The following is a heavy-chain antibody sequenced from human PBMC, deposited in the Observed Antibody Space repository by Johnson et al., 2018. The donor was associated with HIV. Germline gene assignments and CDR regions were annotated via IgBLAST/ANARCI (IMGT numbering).Heavy chain of an antibody. Sequence: QMLLVESGGGVVQPGRSLRLSCAASGFTFSSYAMHWVRQAPGKGLEWVAVISYDGSNKYYADSVKGRFTISRDNSKNTLYLQMNSLRAEDTAVYYCVRGLAADAFDIWGQGTMVTVSS. CDR1: GFTFSSYA. D-gene: IGHD6-13*01. V-gene: IGHV3-30-3*01. CDR2: ISYDGSNK. J-gene: IGHJ3*02. CDR3: VRGLAADAFDI.